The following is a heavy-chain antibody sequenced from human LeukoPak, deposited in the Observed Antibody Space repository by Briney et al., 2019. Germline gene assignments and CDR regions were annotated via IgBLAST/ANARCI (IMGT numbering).Heavy chain of an antibody. CDR1: GYTFTGYY. V-gene: IGHV1-2*02. J-gene: IGHJ4*02. CDR2: INPNSGGT. Sequence: ASVKVSCKASGYTFTGYYMHWVPQAPGQGLEWMGWINPNSGGTNYAQKFQGRVTMTRDTSISTAYMELSRLRSDDTAVYYCARIYYDSSGYDYWGQGTLVTVSS. CDR3: ARIYYDSSGYDY. D-gene: IGHD3-22*01.